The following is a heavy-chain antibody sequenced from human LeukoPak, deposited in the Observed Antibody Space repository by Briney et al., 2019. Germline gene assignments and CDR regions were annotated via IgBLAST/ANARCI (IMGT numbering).Heavy chain of an antibody. CDR1: GGSISSYY. Sequence: SETLSLTCTVSGGSISSYYWSWIRQPPGKGLEWIGYIYYSGSTNYNPSLKSRVTISVDTSKNQFSLKLSSVTAADTALYYCARDGRDNWFDPWGQGTLVTVSS. J-gene: IGHJ5*02. V-gene: IGHV4-59*01. CDR3: ARDGRDNWFDP. D-gene: IGHD1-26*01. CDR2: IYYSGST.